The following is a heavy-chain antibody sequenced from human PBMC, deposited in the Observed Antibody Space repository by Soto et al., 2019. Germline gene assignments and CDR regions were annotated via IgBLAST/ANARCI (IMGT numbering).Heavy chain of an antibody. CDR3: ARSAYYYDSSGRGGYYFDY. CDR1: GGSVSSGSYY. D-gene: IGHD3-22*01. Sequence: QVQLQESGPGLVKPSETLSLTCTVSGGSVSSGSYYWSWIRQPPGKGLEWIGDIYYSGSTNYNPSLKSRVTISVDTSKNQFSLKLSSVTAADTAVYYCARSAYYYDSSGRGGYYFDYWGQGTLVTVSS. J-gene: IGHJ4*02. CDR2: IYYSGST. V-gene: IGHV4-61*01.